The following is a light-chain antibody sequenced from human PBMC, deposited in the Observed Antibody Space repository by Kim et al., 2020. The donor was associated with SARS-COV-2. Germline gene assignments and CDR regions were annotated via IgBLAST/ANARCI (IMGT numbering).Light chain of an antibody. CDR3: QQYNNWPRT. V-gene: IGKV3-15*01. CDR1: QSVGSN. J-gene: IGKJ1*01. Sequence: EIVMTQSPATLSVSPGERGTLSCRASQSVGSNLAWYQQKPGQVPRLLIYGASTRATGIPARFSGSGSGTEFTLTIGSLQSEDFAVYYCQQYNNWPRTFGQGTKVDIK. CDR2: GAS.